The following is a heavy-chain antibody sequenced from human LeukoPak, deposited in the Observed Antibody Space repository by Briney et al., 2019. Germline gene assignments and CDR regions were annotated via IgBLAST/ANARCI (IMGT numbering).Heavy chain of an antibody. CDR3: ARDATYSSGWYYGY. V-gene: IGHV1-69*04. J-gene: IGHJ4*02. CDR2: IIPILGIA. D-gene: IGHD6-19*01. CDR1: GGTFSSYA. Sequence: SVKVSCKASGGTFSSYAISWVRQAPGQGLEWMGRIIPILGIANYAQKFQGRVTITADKSTSTAYMELSSLRSDDTAVYYCARDATYSSGWYYGYWGQGTLVTVSS.